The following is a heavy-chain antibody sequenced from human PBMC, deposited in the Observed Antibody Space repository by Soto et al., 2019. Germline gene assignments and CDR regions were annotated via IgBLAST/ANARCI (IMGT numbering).Heavy chain of an antibody. V-gene: IGHV1-46*01. CDR1: GYTFTSYY. CDR2: INPSGGST. J-gene: IGHJ6*02. CDR3: ARPTVTNYYYYGMDV. D-gene: IGHD4-17*01. Sequence: EASVKVSCKASGYTFTSYYMHWVRQAPGQGLEWMGIINPSGGSTSYAQKFQGRVTMTRDTSTSTVYMELSSLRSEDTAVYYCARPTVTNYYYYGMDVWGQGTTVTVSS.